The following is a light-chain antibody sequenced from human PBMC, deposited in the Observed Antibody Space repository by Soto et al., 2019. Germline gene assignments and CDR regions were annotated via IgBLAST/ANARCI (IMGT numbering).Light chain of an antibody. J-gene: IGLJ1*01. CDR2: ENN. CDR3: QSYDRSLSGNV. V-gene: IGLV1-40*01. Sequence: QSVLTQPPSVSEAPGQRVTISCTGSSSNIGAGYEAHWYQQVPGTAPKLLIYENNNRPSGVPDRFSGSKSGTSASLAITGLQAEDEAEYYCQSYDRSLSGNVFGTGTKLTVL. CDR1: SSNIGAGYE.